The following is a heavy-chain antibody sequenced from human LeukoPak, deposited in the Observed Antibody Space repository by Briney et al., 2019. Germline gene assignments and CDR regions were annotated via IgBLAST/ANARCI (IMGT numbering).Heavy chain of an antibody. CDR1: GGSISSGGYY. J-gene: IGHJ4*02. Sequence: PSETLSLTCTVSGGSISSGGYYWGCIRQPPGKGLEWIGSIYYSGSTYYNPSLKSRVTISVDTSKNQFSLKLSSVTAADTAVYYCARVVISVAVPNWGQGTLVTVSS. CDR2: IYYSGST. V-gene: IGHV4-39*07. CDR3: ARVVISVAVPN. D-gene: IGHD6-19*01.